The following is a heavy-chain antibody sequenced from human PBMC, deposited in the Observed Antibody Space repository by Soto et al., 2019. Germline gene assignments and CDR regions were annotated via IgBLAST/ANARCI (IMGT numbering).Heavy chain of an antibody. Sequence: PGGSLRLSCAVSGFTFSSSSMHWVRQDPDMGLEWVAFISFAGNNKYYADSVKGRFTISRDNSNNMLYLEMNSLRPDDTAVYYCARDRQKALVVVAATGGFDYWGQGTPVTVSS. CDR2: ISFAGNNK. J-gene: IGHJ4*02. CDR3: ARDRQKALVVVAATGGFDY. V-gene: IGHV3-30*04. CDR1: GFTFSSSS. D-gene: IGHD2-15*01.